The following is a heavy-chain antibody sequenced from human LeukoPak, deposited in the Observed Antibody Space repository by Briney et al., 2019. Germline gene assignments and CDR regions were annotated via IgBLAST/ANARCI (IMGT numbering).Heavy chain of an antibody. Sequence: PGGSLRLSCAGSGFTFSSYGLRWVRQAPGKGLDWVSYISSSGTAIYYADSVKGRFTISRDNARNSLYLQMNSLRAEDTAVYYCARDEHLRVGGDGHYYGMDVWGQGTTVTVSS. D-gene: IGHD2-21*02. J-gene: IGHJ6*02. CDR2: ISSSGTAI. CDR3: ARDEHLRVGGDGHYYGMDV. V-gene: IGHV3-48*03. CDR1: GFTFSSYG.